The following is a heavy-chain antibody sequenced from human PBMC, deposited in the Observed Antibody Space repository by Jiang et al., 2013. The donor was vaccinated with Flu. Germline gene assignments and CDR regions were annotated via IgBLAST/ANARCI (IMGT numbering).Heavy chain of an antibody. D-gene: IGHD2-2*01. Sequence: VQLLESGGGLVQPGRSLRVSCTASGFSFGDYAVSWLRQAPGKGLEWVGFIRNTLYRGTADYAASVKGRFTISRDDSKSIAYLQMSSLKTEDTAVYYCTRDLVRDIILIPATYFDYWGQGALVTVSS. CDR1: GFSFGDYA. CDR3: TRDLVRDIILIPATYFDY. CDR2: IRNTLYRGTA. J-gene: IGHJ4*02. V-gene: IGHV3-49*03.